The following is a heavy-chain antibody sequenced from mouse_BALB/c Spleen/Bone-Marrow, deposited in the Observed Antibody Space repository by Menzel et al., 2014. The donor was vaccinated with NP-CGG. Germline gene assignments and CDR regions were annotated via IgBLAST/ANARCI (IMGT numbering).Heavy chain of an antibody. Sequence: EVQVVESGGGLVQPGGSRKLSCAASGFTFSSFGMHWARQAPEKGLEWVAYISSGSSTIYYADTVKGRFTISRDNPKNTLFLQMTSLRSEDTAMYYCARSPYDYAAMDYWGQGTSVTVSS. CDR2: ISSGSSTI. V-gene: IGHV5-17*02. D-gene: IGHD2-4*01. CDR1: GFTFSSFG. J-gene: IGHJ4*01. CDR3: ARSPYDYAAMDY.